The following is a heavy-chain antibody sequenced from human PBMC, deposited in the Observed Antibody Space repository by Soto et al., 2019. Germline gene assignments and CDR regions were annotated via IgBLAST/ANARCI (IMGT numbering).Heavy chain of an antibody. Sequence: QVQLVESGGGVVQPGRSLRLSCAASGFGFSIYGMHWVRQAPGKGLQWVAAISYDGSERYYADSVKGRFTISRDNSNNTLYLQMNSLRAEDTAVYYCAKDAVSGSRRVPFNYYGMDVWGQGTTVTVSS. CDR3: AKDAVSGSRRVPFNYYGMDV. CDR1: GFGFSIYG. V-gene: IGHV3-30*18. CDR2: ISYDGSER. D-gene: IGHD3-10*01. J-gene: IGHJ6*02.